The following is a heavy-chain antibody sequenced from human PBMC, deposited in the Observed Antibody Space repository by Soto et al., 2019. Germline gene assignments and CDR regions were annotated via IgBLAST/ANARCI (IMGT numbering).Heavy chain of an antibody. D-gene: IGHD6-6*01. CDR3: ARGSSIAGLYYGMDV. Sequence: QVQLQESGPGLVEPSQTLSLTCTVSGGSISSGGYYWTWIRQHPGKGLEWIGYNYYSGITYYNPSPKSRVTISLDTSKNQFSLKLSSVTAADTAVYYCARGSSIAGLYYGMDVWGQGTTVTVSS. CDR1: GGSISSGGYY. CDR2: NYYSGIT. V-gene: IGHV4-31*03. J-gene: IGHJ6*02.